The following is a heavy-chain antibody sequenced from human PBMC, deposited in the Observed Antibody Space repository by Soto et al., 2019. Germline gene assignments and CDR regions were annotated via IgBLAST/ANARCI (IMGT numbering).Heavy chain of an antibody. CDR3: TKGRSTSCFAPVDY. CDR1: GFIFDDYA. D-gene: IGHD2-2*01. CDR2: ISWNSGTI. V-gene: IGHV3-9*01. J-gene: IGHJ4*02. Sequence: EVQLVESGGGLVQPGRSLRLSCAASGFIFDDYAMHWVRQAPGKGLEWVSSISWNSGTIVYADSVKGRFTISRDNAKNSLYLQMNSLRTVDTAFYYCTKGRSTSCFAPVDYWGRGTLVTVSS.